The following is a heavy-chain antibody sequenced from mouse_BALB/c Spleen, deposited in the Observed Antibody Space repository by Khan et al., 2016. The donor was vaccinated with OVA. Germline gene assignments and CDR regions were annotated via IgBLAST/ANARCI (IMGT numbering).Heavy chain of an antibody. Sequence: QLEESGPGLVKPSQSLSLTCTVTGYSITSDYAWNWIRQFPGNKLEWMGFISYSGNTNYNPSFKSRISITRDTSKNQFFLQLNSVTTEDTARYYCARVYGGDFDYWGQGTTLTVSS. CDR1: GYSITSDYA. V-gene: IGHV3-2*02. CDR2: ISYSGNT. D-gene: IGHD1-1*01. J-gene: IGHJ2*01. CDR3: ARVYGGDFDY.